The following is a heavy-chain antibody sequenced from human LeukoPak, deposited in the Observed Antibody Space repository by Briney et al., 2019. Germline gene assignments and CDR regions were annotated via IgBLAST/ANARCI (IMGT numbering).Heavy chain of an antibody. D-gene: IGHD2-2*03. J-gene: IGHJ4*02. CDR2: ISGSGPYT. CDR1: GFTVSSNY. Sequence: GGSLRLSCAASGFTVSSNYMSWVRQAPGKGLEWVSSISGSGPYTFYTDSVKGRFTTSRDSSKNTLYLQMNSLRAEDTALYYCAKHGYCSGISCFFDFWGQGTLVTVSS. CDR3: AKHGYCSGISCFFDF. V-gene: IGHV3-23*01.